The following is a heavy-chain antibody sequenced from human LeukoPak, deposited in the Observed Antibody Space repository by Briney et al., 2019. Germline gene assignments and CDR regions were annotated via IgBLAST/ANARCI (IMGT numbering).Heavy chain of an antibody. D-gene: IGHD5-18*01. Sequence: PGRSLRLSCAASGFTFSSYGMHWVRQAPGKGLEWVAVISYDGSNKYYADSVKGRFTISRDNSKNTLYLQMNSLRAEDTAVYYCAIISGYSYGYSYYFDYWGQGTLVTVSS. J-gene: IGHJ4*02. CDR1: GFTFSSYG. CDR3: AIISGYSYGYSYYFDY. V-gene: IGHV3-30*03. CDR2: ISYDGSNK.